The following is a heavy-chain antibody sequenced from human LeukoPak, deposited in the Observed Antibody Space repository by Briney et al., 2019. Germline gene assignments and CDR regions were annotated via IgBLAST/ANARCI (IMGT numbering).Heavy chain of an antibody. CDR3: ARVKVDTAMDYYFDY. D-gene: IGHD5-18*01. J-gene: IGHJ4*02. Sequence: ASVKVSCKASGNTFTSYYMHWVRQAPGQGLEWMGGIIPIFGTANYAQKFQGRVTITADESTSTAYMELSSLRSEDTAVYYCARVKVDTAMDYYFDYWGQGTLVTVSS. CDR2: IIPIFGTA. V-gene: IGHV1-69*13. CDR1: GNTFTSYY.